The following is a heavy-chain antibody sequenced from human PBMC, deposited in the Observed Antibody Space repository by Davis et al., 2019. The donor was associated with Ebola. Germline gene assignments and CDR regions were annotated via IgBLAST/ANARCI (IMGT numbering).Heavy chain of an antibody. Sequence: PGGSLRLSCAASGFTFSSYEMNWVRQAPGKGLEWVSYINTSGGTIYYADSVKGRFTISRDNAKNSLYLQMNSLRAEDTAVYYCARGTQWLAFDYWGQGILVTVSS. CDR2: INTSGGTI. CDR1: GFTFSSYE. CDR3: ARGTQWLAFDY. V-gene: IGHV3-48*03. J-gene: IGHJ4*02. D-gene: IGHD6-19*01.